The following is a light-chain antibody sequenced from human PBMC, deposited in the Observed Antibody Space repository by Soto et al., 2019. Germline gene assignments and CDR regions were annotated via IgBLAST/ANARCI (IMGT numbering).Light chain of an antibody. CDR3: QQYGSSPPT. CDR2: GAS. J-gene: IGKJ1*01. V-gene: IGKV3-20*01. CDR1: QSVNNNY. Sequence: EIVLTQSPGTLSLSPGERAVLSCRASQSVNNNYLAWYQRKPGRAPRLLIYGASSRATGIRARFIGSGSGPHFPLTITRLEPEDFAVYFCQQYGSSPPTFGQGTKVEFK.